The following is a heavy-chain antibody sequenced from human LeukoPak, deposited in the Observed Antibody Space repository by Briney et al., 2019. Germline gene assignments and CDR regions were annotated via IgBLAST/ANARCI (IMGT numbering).Heavy chain of an antibody. CDR2: IRSKAYGGTT. J-gene: IGHJ5*02. V-gene: IGHV3-49*03. CDR1: GFTYGDYA. Sequence: PGRSLRLSCTASGFTYGDYAMSWFRQAPGKGLEWVGFIRSKAYGGTTQYAASVKGKFTISRDDSKSIAYLQMNSLKTEDTAVYYCTRANYGDYGLNWFDPWGQGTLVTVSS. D-gene: IGHD4-17*01. CDR3: TRANYGDYGLNWFDP.